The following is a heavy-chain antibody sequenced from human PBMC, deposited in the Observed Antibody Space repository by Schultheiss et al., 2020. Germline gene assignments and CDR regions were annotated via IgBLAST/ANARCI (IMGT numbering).Heavy chain of an antibody. CDR2: ISGSGVST. CDR1: GFTFSSYG. V-gene: IGHV3-23*01. J-gene: IGHJ3*02. D-gene: IGHD3-22*01. Sequence: GGSLRLSCAASGFTFSSYGMSWVRQAPGKGLEWVSAISGSGVSTYYADSVRGRFTISRDNSKNTLYLQMNSLRAEDTAVYDCARDYYDSSGRNVAFDIWGQATM. CDR3: ARDYYDSSGRNVAFDI.